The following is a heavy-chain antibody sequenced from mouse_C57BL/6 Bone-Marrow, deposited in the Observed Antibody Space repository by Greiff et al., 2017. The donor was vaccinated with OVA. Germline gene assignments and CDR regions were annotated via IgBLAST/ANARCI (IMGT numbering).Heavy chain of an antibody. CDR1: GYTFTDYE. J-gene: IGHJ3*01. CDR2: IDPETGGT. D-gene: IGHD2-1*01. V-gene: IGHV1-15*01. CDR3: TRIDYGIPWFAY. Sequence: VQLQQSGAELVRPGASVTLSCKASGYTFTDYEMHWVKQTPVHGLEWIGAIDPETGGTAYNQKFKGKAILTADKSSSTAYMELRSLTSEDSAVYYCTRIDYGIPWFAYWGQGTLVTVSA.